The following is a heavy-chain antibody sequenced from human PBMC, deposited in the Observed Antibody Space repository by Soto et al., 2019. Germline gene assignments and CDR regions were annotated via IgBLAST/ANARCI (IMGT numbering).Heavy chain of an antibody. CDR3: VRWQQRAAEY. V-gene: IGHV3-72*01. Sequence: EVQLVESGGGLVQPGGSLRLSCAVSGFIFSDHYMDWVRQAPGKGLEWVGRTKNKSNRYTTEYAASVEGRFTISRDDSKNSLYLQMNSLKSDDTAVYYCVRWQQRAAEYWGQGTLVTVSS. J-gene: IGHJ4*02. CDR1: GFIFSDHY. D-gene: IGHD6-13*01. CDR2: TKNKSNRYTT.